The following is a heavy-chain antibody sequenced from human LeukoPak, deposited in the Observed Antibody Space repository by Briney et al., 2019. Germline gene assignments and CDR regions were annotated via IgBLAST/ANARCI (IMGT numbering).Heavy chain of an antibody. J-gene: IGHJ4*02. D-gene: IGHD6-13*01. Sequence: SVKVSCKASGGTFSSYAISWVRQAPGQGLEWMGRIIPILGIANYAQKFQGRVTITADKSTSTAYMELSSLRSEDTAVYYCAREAESSSWYFDYWGQGTLVAVSS. V-gene: IGHV1-69*04. CDR3: AREAESSSWYFDY. CDR1: GGTFSSYA. CDR2: IIPILGIA.